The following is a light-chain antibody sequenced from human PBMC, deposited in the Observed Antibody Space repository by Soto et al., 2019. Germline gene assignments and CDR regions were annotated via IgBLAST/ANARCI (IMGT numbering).Light chain of an antibody. CDR2: AAC. J-gene: IGKJ4*01. CDR3: QQANSPPLT. Sequence: DIQMTQSPSSVSAYVGDRVTITCRASRGITTYLAWYQQKPGSAPNLLIYAACSLQSGVPSRFSGSGFGTDFTLTISSLQPEDSATYYCQQANSPPLTFGGGTKVEIK. CDR1: RGITTY. V-gene: IGKV1D-12*01.